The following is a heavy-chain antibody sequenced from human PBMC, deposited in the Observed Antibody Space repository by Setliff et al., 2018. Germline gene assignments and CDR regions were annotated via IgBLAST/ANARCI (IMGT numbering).Heavy chain of an antibody. Sequence: PSETLSLTCTVPGYSISSGYIWGWIRQPPGKGLEWVGNIGHTGSINYNPSLKSRLTISRDTSKNQVSLKLNSVTATDTAVYYCARDLGHGGDSDYWGQGILVTVSS. CDR3: ARDLGHGGDSDY. V-gene: IGHV4-38-2*02. J-gene: IGHJ4*02. CDR2: IGHTGSI. D-gene: IGHD2-21*02. CDR1: GYSISSGYI.